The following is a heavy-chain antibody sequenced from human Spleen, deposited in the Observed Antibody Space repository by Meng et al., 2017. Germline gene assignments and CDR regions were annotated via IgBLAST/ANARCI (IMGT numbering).Heavy chain of an antibody. J-gene: IGHJ4*02. Sequence: GESLKISCAASGFTFSSYAMHWVRQAPGKGLEWVAVISYDGSNKYYADSVKGRFTISRDNSKNTLYLQMNSLKTEDTAVYYCVRAGYGGTYFDYWGQGTLVTVSS. CDR3: VRAGYGGTYFDY. CDR2: ISYDGSNK. V-gene: IGHV3-30*07. CDR1: GFTFSSYA. D-gene: IGHD4/OR15-4a*01.